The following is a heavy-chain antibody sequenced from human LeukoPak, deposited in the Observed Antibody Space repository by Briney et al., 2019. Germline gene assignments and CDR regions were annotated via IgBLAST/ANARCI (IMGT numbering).Heavy chain of an antibody. CDR1: GYTFTSYD. J-gene: IGHJ1*01. CDR3: ARVLGYCSSTSCYEYFQH. D-gene: IGHD2-2*01. CDR2: MNPNSGNT. Sequence: ASVKVSCKASGYTFTSYDINWVRQATGQGLEWMGWMNPNSGNTGYAQKFQGRVTMTRNTSISTAYMELSSLRSEDTAVYYCARVLGYCSSTSCYEYFQHWGQGTLVTVSS. V-gene: IGHV1-8*01.